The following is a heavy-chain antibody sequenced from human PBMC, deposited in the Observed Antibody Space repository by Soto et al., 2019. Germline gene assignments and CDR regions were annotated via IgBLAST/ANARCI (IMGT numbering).Heavy chain of an antibody. Sequence: LSETLSLTCTVSGDSVSNHYWNWIRQPAGQGLEWLGRLYNDERTNYNPSLKSRLTMSMDTSKNQFSLKLTSVAAADSAVYFCAREPLAHSYFDFWGQGILVTVSS. CDR2: LYNDERT. J-gene: IGHJ4*02. CDR1: GDSVSNHY. V-gene: IGHV4-4*07. CDR3: AREPLAHSYFDF.